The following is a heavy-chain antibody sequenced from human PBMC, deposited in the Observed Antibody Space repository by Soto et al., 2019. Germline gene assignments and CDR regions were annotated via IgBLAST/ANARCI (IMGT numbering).Heavy chain of an antibody. CDR1: GFTFSSYG. J-gene: IGHJ4*02. D-gene: IGHD2-15*01. CDR3: ARGPYCSGGSCRGADYFDY. V-gene: IGHV3-33*01. CDR2: IWYDGSNK. Sequence: QVQLVESGGGVVQPGRSLRLSCAASGFTFSSYGMHWVRQAPGKGLEWVAVIWYDGSNKYYADSVKGRFTISRDNSKNTLYLQMNSLRAEDTDVYYSARGPYCSGGSCRGADYFDYWGQGTLVTVSS.